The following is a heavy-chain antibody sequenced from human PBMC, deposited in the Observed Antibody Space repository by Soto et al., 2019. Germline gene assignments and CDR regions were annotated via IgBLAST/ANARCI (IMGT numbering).Heavy chain of an antibody. CDR3: ARGENIRFLEWLLYNGLDY. D-gene: IGHD3-3*01. CDR2: IKQDGSEK. J-gene: IGHJ4*02. CDR1: GFTFSSYW. V-gene: IGHV3-7*05. Sequence: GGSLRLSCAASGFTFSSYWMSWVRQAPGKGLEWVANIKQDGSEKYYVDSVKGRFTISRDNAKNSLYLQMNSLRAEDTAVYYCARGENIRFLEWLLYNGLDYWGQGTLVTVSS.